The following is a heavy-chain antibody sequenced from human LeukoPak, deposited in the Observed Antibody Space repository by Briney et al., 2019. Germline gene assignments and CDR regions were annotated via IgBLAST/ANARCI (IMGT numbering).Heavy chain of an antibody. V-gene: IGHV3-53*01. D-gene: IGHD3-10*01. J-gene: IGHJ4*02. Sequence: QAGGSLRLSCAASGFTVSSNYMSWVRQAPGKGLEWVSVIYSGGSTYYADSVKGRFTISRDNSKNTLYLQMNSLRAEDTAVYYCARHYGSTRRFDYWGQGTLVTVSS. CDR3: ARHYGSTRRFDY. CDR2: IYSGGST. CDR1: GFTVSSNY.